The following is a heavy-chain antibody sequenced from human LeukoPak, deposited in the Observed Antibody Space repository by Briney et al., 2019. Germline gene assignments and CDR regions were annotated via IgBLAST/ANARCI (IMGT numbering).Heavy chain of an antibody. J-gene: IGHJ4*02. D-gene: IGHD2-2*01. V-gene: IGHV1-2*02. CDR3: ARDVGEYCSSVSCYASDY. Sequence: ASVKVFCKASGYTFTGYYIHWVRQAPGQGLEWMGWINPHSGGTNYAQKFQGRVTMTRDTSINTAYMELSRLRSDDTAVYYCARDVGEYCSSVSCYASDYWGQGTLVTVSS. CDR2: INPHSGGT. CDR1: GYTFTGYY.